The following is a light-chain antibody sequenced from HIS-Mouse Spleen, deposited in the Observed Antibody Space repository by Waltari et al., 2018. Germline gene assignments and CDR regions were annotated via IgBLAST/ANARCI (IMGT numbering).Light chain of an antibody. CDR1: QGISSA. CDR3: QQFKSYAVRT. Sequence: AIQLTQSPSSLSASVGDRVTITCRASQGISSALAWYQQKPGKAPKLLIYDASSLESGVTSRFSGSGSGTDFTRTISSLQPQDFATYSCQQFKSYAVRTFGGWTKVAI. V-gene: IGKV1-13*02. J-gene: IGKJ4*01. CDR2: DAS.